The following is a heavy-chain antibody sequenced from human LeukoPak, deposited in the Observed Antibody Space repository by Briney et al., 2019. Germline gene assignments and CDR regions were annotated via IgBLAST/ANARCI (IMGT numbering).Heavy chain of an antibody. V-gene: IGHV3-15*01. CDR1: GFSFSNAW. D-gene: IGHD2-2*01. CDR2: ITSETDGGTT. CDR3: TTLYQLDY. Sequence: GGSLRLSCEASGFSFSNAWMSWVRQAPGKGLEWVGRITSETDGGTTDYAAPVRGRFIISRDDSKNTPYLLMNNLKTEDTAFYYSTTLYQLDYWGQGTLLTVSS. J-gene: IGHJ4*02.